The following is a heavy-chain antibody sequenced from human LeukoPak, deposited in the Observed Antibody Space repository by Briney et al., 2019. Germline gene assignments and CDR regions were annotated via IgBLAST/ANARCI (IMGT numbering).Heavy chain of an antibody. CDR1: GGSTSSYY. D-gene: IGHD5-12*01. CDR2: IYYSGST. Sequence: SETLSLTCTVSGGSTSSYYWSWIRQPPGKGLEWIGYIYYSGSTNYNPSLKSRVTISVDTSKNQFSLKLSSVTAADTAVYYCARGAVDNMASGYWGQGTLVTVSS. V-gene: IGHV4-59*01. J-gene: IGHJ4*02. CDR3: ARGAVDNMASGY.